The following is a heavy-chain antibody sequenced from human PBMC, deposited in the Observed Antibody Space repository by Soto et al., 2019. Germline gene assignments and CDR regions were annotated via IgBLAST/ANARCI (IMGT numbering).Heavy chain of an antibody. D-gene: IGHD3-10*01. Sequence: QLQLQESGPGLVKPSETLSLTCAVSGASISRGGFHWGWIRQPPGQGLEWIGSLYSGSTYYNPSHKSRVNISADTSKNQFSLTLSSVTAADTAVYYCARRGSGHTFDYWGQGTLVTVSS. CDR3: ARRGSGHTFDY. J-gene: IGHJ4*02. V-gene: IGHV4-39*01. CDR2: LYSGST. CDR1: GASISRGGFH.